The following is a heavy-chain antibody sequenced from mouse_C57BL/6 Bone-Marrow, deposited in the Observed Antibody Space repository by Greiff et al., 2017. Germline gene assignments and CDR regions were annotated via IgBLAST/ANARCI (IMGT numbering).Heavy chain of an antibody. Sequence: EVQLVESEGGLVQPGSSMKLSCTASGFTFSDYYMAWVRQVPEKGLEWVANINYDGSSTYYLDSLKSRFIISRDNAKNILYLQISSLKSEDTATYYCARVPYGSMYFDVWGTGTTVTVAS. CDR2: INYDGSST. CDR1: GFTFSDYY. J-gene: IGHJ1*03. D-gene: IGHD1-1*01. CDR3: ARVPYGSMYFDV. V-gene: IGHV5-16*01.